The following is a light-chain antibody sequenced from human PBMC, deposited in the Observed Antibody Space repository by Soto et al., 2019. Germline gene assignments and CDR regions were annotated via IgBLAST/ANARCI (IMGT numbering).Light chain of an antibody. CDR2: DAS. J-gene: IGKJ2*01. V-gene: IGKV1-5*01. Sequence: DIQMTQSPSTLSASVGDRVTITCRASQSISSWLAWYQQKPGKAPKLLIYDASSLESGVTSRFSGSGSGTEVTLTSSRLQPDDFATYYCQQYNSYPYTFGQGTKLEIK. CDR3: QQYNSYPYT. CDR1: QSISSW.